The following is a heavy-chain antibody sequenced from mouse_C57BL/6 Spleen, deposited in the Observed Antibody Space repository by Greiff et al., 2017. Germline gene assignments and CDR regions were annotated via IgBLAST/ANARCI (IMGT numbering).Heavy chain of an antibody. CDR3: ARLEALCFDY. Sequence: VQLQQSGPELVKPGASVKISCKASGYAFSSSWMNWVKQRPGKGLEWIGRIYPGDGDTNYNGKFKGKATLTADKSSSTAYMQLSSLTSEDSAVYFCARLEALCFDYWGQGTTLTVSS. J-gene: IGHJ2*01. D-gene: IGHD1-3*01. V-gene: IGHV1-82*01. CDR1: GYAFSSSW. CDR2: IYPGDGDT.